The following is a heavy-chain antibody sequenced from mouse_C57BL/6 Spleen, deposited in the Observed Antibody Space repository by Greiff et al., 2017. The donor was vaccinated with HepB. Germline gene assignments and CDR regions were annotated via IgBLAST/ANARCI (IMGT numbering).Heavy chain of an antibody. V-gene: IGHV1-80*01. D-gene: IGHD1-1*01. CDR1: GYAFSSYW. CDR3: ASRYYGSKGYYAMDY. Sequence: VQLQQSGAELVKPGASVKISCKASGYAFSSYWMNWVKQRPGKGLERIGQIYPGDGDTNYNGKFKGKATLTADKSSSTAYMQLSSLTSEDSAVYVCASRYYGSKGYYAMDYWGQGTSVTVSS. J-gene: IGHJ4*01. CDR2: IYPGDGDT.